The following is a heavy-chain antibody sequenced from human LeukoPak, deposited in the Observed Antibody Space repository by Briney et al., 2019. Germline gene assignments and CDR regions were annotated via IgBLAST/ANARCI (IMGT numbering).Heavy chain of an antibody. D-gene: IGHD3-16*01. J-gene: IGHJ4*02. CDR2: LCSSGTA. CDR3: ARERAYAGTYSYFDY. Sequence: SATLSLTCTVSGGSINSGNYCWSWISPPPGQGLEWLGRLCSSGTAHYNPSLKTRVTISLDTSKNQFSLNLTSVTAADTALYYCARERAYAGTYSYFDYWGQGILVTVPS. V-gene: IGHV4-61*02. CDR1: GGSINSGNYC.